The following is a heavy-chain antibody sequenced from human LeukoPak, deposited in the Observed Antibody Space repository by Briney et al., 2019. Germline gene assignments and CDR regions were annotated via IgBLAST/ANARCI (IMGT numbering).Heavy chain of an antibody. V-gene: IGHV4-59*01. D-gene: IGHD5-24*01. CDR3: ARAYRDGYPYYFDY. CDR1: GGSISSYY. CDR2: IYYSGST. Sequence: SETLSLTCTVSGGSISSYYWSWIRQPPGKGLEWIGYIYYSGSTNYNPSLKSRVTISVDTSKNQFSLKLSSVTAADTAVYYCARAYRDGYPYYFDYWGQGTLVTVSA. J-gene: IGHJ4*02.